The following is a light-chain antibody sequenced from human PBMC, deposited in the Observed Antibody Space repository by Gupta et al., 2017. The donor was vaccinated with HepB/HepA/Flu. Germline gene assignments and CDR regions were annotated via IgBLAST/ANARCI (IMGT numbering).Light chain of an antibody. CDR3: QKSSTLHFT. CDR2: YAS. V-gene: IGKV6-21*01. J-gene: IGKJ1*01. CDR1: QDIGSS. Sequence: EVVLTPSPDFQSVTPKEKVTITCRASQDIGSSLHWYQQKTGQSPKLLIKYASQSCSGVPSMFRGGGSGTDFTLNNNGLEPEYSATYDGQKSSTLHFTFGQGTKVEIK.